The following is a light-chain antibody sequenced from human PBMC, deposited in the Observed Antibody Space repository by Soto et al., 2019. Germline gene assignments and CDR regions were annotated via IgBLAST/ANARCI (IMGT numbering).Light chain of an antibody. Sequence: ILLTQSPSSLSASVGDRVTITCRASQGIDSSFSWYQQKPGKAPKLLIYAASSLQSGGPSRFSRSGSGTDFSLTISSLQPEDFATYYLQQLYDYPLTFGQGTRLEI. CDR2: AAS. CDR3: QQLYDYPLT. V-gene: IGKV1-9*01. J-gene: IGKJ5*01. CDR1: QGIDSS.